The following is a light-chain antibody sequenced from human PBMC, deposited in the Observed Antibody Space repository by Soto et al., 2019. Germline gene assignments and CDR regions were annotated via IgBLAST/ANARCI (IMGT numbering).Light chain of an antibody. J-gene: IGLJ1*01. CDR1: SSDVGGYNY. CDR3: CSYAGSYSYV. CDR2: DVS. V-gene: IGLV2-11*01. Sequence: QAVVTQPRSVSGSPGQSVTISYTGTSSDVGGYNYVSWYQQHPGKAPKLMIYDVSKRPSGVPDRFSGSKSGNTASLTISGLQAEDEADYYCCSYAGSYSYVFGTGTKVTVL.